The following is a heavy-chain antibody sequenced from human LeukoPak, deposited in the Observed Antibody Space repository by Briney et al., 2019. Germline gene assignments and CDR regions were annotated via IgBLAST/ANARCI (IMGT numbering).Heavy chain of an antibody. J-gene: IGHJ4*02. CDR3: ASNIVATIWRRYNFDY. CDR2: IIPIFGTA. D-gene: IGHD5-12*01. V-gene: IGHV1-69*05. Sequence: SVKVSCKASGGTFSSYAISWVRQAPGQGLGWMGGIIPIFGTANYAQKFQGRVTITTDESTSTAYMELSSLRSEDTAVYYCASNIVATIWRRYNFDYWGQGTLVTVSS. CDR1: GGTFSSYA.